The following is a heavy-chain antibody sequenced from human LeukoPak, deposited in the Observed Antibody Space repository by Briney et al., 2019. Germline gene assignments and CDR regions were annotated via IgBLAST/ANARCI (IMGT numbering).Heavy chain of an antibody. CDR2: ISAYNGNT. V-gene: IGHV1-18*04. CDR1: GYTFTSNY. CDR3: ARDYIVEATFFDY. J-gene: IGHJ4*02. D-gene: IGHD1-26*01. Sequence: ASVKVSCKAFGYTFTSNYMHWVRQAPGQGLEWMGWISAYNGNTNYAQKLQGRVTMTTDTSTSTAYMELRSLRSDDTAVYYCARDYIVEATFFDYWGQGTLVTVSS.